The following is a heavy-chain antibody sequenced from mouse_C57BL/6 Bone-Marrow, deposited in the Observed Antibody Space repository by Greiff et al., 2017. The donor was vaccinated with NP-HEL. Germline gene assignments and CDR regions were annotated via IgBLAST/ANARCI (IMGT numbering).Heavy chain of an antibody. Sequence: VQLQQSGAELVKPGASVKLSCKASGYTFTSYWMHWVKQRPGQGLEWIGMIHPNSGSTNYNEKFKSKATLTVDKSSSTAHMQLSSLTSEDSAVYYCARWAGRYYFDYWGQGTTLTVSS. CDR3: ARWAGRYYFDY. D-gene: IGHD1-1*01. V-gene: IGHV1-64*01. CDR2: IHPNSGST. CDR1: GYTFTSYW. J-gene: IGHJ2*01.